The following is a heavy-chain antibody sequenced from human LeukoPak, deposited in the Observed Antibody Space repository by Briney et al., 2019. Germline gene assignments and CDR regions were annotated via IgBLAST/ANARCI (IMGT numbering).Heavy chain of an antibody. V-gene: IGHV3-30*18. J-gene: IGHJ6*02. CDR3: AKDQQWLDPSYYYGMDV. D-gene: IGHD6-19*01. CDR1: GFSFSGYG. CDR2: VSYDGTYK. Sequence: GGSLRLSCAASGFSFSGYGMHWVRRAPGKGLEWVAVVSYDGTYKYYADSVKGRFTISRDKSKNKLYPQMSSLRAEDTAVYYCAKDQQWLDPSYYYGMDVWGQGTTVTVSS.